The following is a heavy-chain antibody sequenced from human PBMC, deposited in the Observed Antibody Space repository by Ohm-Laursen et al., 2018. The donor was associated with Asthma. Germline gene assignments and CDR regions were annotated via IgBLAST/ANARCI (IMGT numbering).Heavy chain of an antibody. Sequence: GASVKVSCTSLGGTFGTSVIGWARQAPGQGPEWLGGLNSVFGTSTYAQKFHGRLSITTGESTRTVYMTLSSLTSEDTAVYYCTRKAGSCITSNCYSLDFWGQGTLVTVSS. V-gene: IGHV1-69*05. D-gene: IGHD2-15*01. J-gene: IGHJ4*02. CDR1: GGTFGTSV. CDR2: LNSVFGTS. CDR3: TRKAGSCITSNCYSLDF.